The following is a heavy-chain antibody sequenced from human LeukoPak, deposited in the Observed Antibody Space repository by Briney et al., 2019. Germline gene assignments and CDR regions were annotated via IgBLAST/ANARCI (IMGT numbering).Heavy chain of an antibody. V-gene: IGHV1-69*06. CDR2: IIPIFGTA. J-gene: IGHJ5*02. D-gene: IGHD5-18*01. CDR3: ARAGSGYSYGYGGNWFDP. Sequence: SVKVSCKASGGTFSSYAIGWVRQAPGQGLEWMGGIIPIFGTANYAQKFQGRVTITADKSTSTAYMELSSLRSEDTAVYYCARAGSGYSYGYGGNWFDPWGQGTLVTVSS. CDR1: GGTFSSYA.